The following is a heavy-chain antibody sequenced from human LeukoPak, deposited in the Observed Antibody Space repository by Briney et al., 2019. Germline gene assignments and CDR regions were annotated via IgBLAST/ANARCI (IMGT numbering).Heavy chain of an antibody. CDR2: INPNSGGT. CDR3: ARDGTYGSGSYPPY. D-gene: IGHD3-10*01. J-gene: IGHJ4*02. CDR1: GYTFTGYY. Sequence: ASVKVSCKASGYTFTGYYMHWVRQAPGQGLEWMGWINPNSGGTNYAQKFQGRVTMTRDTSISTAYMELSRLRSDDTAVYYCARDGTYGSGSYPPYWGQGTLVTVSS. V-gene: IGHV1-2*02.